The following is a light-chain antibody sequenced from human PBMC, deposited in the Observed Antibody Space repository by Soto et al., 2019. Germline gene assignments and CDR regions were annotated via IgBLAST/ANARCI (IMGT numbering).Light chain of an antibody. Sequence: EIVLTQCPATLYLSPGERATLSCRASQSVSSYLAWYQQKPGQAPRLLIYDASNRATGIPARFSGSGSGTDFTLTISSLEPEDFAVYYCQQRSNWPGTFGGGTKVEIK. V-gene: IGKV3-11*01. J-gene: IGKJ4*01. CDR3: QQRSNWPGT. CDR1: QSVSSY. CDR2: DAS.